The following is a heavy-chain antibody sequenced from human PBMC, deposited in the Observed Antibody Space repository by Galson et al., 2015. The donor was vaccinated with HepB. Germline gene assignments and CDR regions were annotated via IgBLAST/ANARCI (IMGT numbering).Heavy chain of an antibody. CDR1: GFTFSSYA. Sequence: SLRLSCAASGFTFSSYAMHWVRQAPGKGLEWVAVISYDGSNKYYADSVKGRFTISRDNSKNTLYLQMNSLRAEDTAVYYCARDEGEGGGDYWGSDYWGQGTLVTVSS. V-gene: IGHV3-30*04. CDR2: ISYDGSNK. CDR3: ARDEGEGGGDYWGSDY. J-gene: IGHJ4*02. D-gene: IGHD2-21*02.